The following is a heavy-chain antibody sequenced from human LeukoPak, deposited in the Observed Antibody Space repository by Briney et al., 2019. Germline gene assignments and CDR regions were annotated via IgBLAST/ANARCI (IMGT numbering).Heavy chain of an antibody. J-gene: IGHJ3*02. V-gene: IGHV4-59*12. CDR2: IHYSGAV. CDR3: ARSNSDSYSLSTLDI. Sequence: KPSETLSLICTVSGVSMSSSYWSWIRQPPGKGLEWIGYIHYSGAVNYNPSLKSRLSISVDTSKNQFSLKLTSVTAADSAVYYCARSNSDSYSLSTLDIWGQGTMVTVSS. CDR1: GVSMSSSY. D-gene: IGHD1-26*01.